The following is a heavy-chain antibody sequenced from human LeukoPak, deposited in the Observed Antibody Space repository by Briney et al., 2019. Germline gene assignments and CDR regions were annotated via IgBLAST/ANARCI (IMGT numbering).Heavy chain of an antibody. CDR1: GGSISSSSYY. V-gene: IGHV4-39*01. CDR3: ARHGPYLYYGSGSYGSRLRGYMDV. Sequence: PSETLSLTCTVSGGSISSSSYYWGWIRQPPGKGLEWIGSFYYSGGTYYNPSLKSRVTISIDTSKNQFSLKLSSVTAADTAVYYCARHGPYLYYGSGSYGSRLRGYMDVWGKGTTVTISS. J-gene: IGHJ6*03. D-gene: IGHD3-10*01. CDR2: FYYSGGT.